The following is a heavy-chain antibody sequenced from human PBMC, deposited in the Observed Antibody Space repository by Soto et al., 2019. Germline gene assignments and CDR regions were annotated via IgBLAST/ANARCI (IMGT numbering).Heavy chain of an antibody. CDR2: ISYDGSNK. D-gene: IGHD6-13*01. CDR3: ARDRGSSSNWFDP. J-gene: IGHJ5*02. Sequence: GGSLRLSCAASGFTFSSYAMHWVRQAPGKGLEWVAVISYDGSNKYYADSVKGRFTISRDNSKNTLYLQMNSLRAEDTAVYYCARDRGSSSNWFDPWGQGTLVTVSS. V-gene: IGHV3-30*04. CDR1: GFTFSSYA.